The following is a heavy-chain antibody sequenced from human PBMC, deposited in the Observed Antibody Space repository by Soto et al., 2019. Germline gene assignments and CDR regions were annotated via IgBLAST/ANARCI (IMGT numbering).Heavy chain of an antibody. CDR1: GFPSGNYA. J-gene: IGHJ4*02. CDR3: AKEPRLQLAY. D-gene: IGHD1-1*01. V-gene: IGHV3-23*01. CDR2: ISGGGDGT. Sequence: EVHLLESGGGLVQPGGSLRLSCTASGFPSGNYAMYWVRQAPGKGLEWVSGISGGGDGTNYADSVKGRFTVSRDNSRNTMYLQMNSLRAEDTAVYYCAKEPRLQLAYWGQGTLVTVSS.